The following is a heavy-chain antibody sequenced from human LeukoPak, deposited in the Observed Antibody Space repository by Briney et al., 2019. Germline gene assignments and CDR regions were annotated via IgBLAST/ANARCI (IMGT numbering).Heavy chain of an antibody. J-gene: IGHJ3*02. D-gene: IGHD3-22*01. CDR3: AKDYYDSSGYYKGDAFDI. V-gene: IGHV3-23*01. CDR1: GFTFSSYA. CDR2: ISGSGGST. Sequence: GGSLRLSCAASGFTFSSYAMSWVRQAPGKGLEWVSAISGSGGSTYYADSVKGRFTISRDNSKNTLYLQMNGLRAEDTAVYYCAKDYYDSSGYYKGDAFDIWGQGTMVTVSS.